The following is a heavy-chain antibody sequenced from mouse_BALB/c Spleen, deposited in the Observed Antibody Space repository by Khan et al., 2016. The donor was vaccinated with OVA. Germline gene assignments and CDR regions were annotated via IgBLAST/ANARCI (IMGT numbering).Heavy chain of an antibody. CDR2: IWGGGIT. D-gene: IGHD2-1*01. CDR3: ARGLWYYYYAVAY. Sequence: QVQLQESGPGLVAPSQSLSITCSVSGFSLTDYGVSWIRQPPGKGLEWLGVIWGGGITYYNSVLESRLSISKDNSKSQVFLKMNRLQTDDTAMYYCARGLWYYYYAVAYWGQGTLVTVSA. V-gene: IGHV2-6-5*01. CDR1: GFSLTDYG. J-gene: IGHJ4*01.